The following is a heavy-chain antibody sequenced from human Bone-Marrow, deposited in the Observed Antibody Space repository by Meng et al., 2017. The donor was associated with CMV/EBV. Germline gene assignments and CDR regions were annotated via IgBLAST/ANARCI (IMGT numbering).Heavy chain of an antibody. CDR2: ISSNGRST. CDR3: ARETLAYCGGDCYSLDY. D-gene: IGHD2-21*01. J-gene: IGHJ4*02. Sequence: GESLKISCAASGFTFSIYAMHWVRQAPGKGLEYVSAISSNGRSTYFADSVKGRFAISRDNSKNTLFLQMGSLRPEDMAVYYCARETLAYCGGDCYSLDYWGQGTLVTVSS. CDR1: GFTFSIYA. V-gene: IGHV3-64*02.